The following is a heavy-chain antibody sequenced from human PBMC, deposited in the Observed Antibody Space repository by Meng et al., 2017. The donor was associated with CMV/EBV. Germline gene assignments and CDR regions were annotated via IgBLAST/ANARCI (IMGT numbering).Heavy chain of an antibody. Sequence: GGSLRLSCAASGFTFSSYGMHWVRQAPGKGLEWVSYISSSSSTIYYADSVKGRFTISRDNAKNSLYLQMNSLRAEDTAVYYCARVSLRVVPAASYYYYYGMDVWGQGTTVTVSS. CDR2: ISSSSSTI. V-gene: IGHV3-48*04. D-gene: IGHD2-2*01. J-gene: IGHJ6*02. CDR1: GFTFSSYG. CDR3: ARVSLRVVPAASYYYYYGMDV.